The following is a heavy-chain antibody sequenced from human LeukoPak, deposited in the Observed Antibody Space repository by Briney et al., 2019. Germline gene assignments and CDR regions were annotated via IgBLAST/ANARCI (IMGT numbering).Heavy chain of an antibody. J-gene: IGHJ3*02. Sequence: SETLSLTCTVSGGSISSYYWSWIRQPPGKGLEWIGYIYYSGSTNYNPSLKSRVTISVDTSKNQFSLKLSSVTAADTAVYYCARGWLANSYAFDIWGQGTMVTASS. CDR1: GGSISSYY. V-gene: IGHV4-59*01. D-gene: IGHD4-23*01. CDR3: ARGWLANSYAFDI. CDR2: IYYSGST.